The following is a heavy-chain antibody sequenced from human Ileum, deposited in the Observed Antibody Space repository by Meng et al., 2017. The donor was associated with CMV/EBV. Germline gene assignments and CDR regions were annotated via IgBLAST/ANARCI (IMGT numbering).Heavy chain of an antibody. D-gene: IGHD3-16*01. CDR3: ARGKPSIDAGETFQH. CDR2: ISASGFST. J-gene: IGHJ1*01. CDR1: GFTFSSYA. Sequence: GGSLRLSCAASGFTFSSYAMNWVRQAPGRGLEWVSGISASGFSTYYAGSVKGRFTISRDNSKNTLYLEMNSLRAEDTAVYYCARGKPSIDAGETFQHWGQGTLVTVSS. V-gene: IGHV3-23*01.